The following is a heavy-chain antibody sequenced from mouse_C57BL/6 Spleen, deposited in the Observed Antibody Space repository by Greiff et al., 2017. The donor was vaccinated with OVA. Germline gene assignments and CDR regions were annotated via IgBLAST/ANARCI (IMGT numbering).Heavy chain of an antibody. Sequence: QVQLQQPGAELVRPGSSVKLSCKASGYTFTSYWMHWVKQRPIQGLEWIGNIDPSDSETHYNQKFKDKATLTVDKSSNTAYMQLSSLTSEDAAVYYCARADSEGGNYAVDYWGQGTSVTVSS. CDR2: IDPSDSET. CDR3: ARADSEGGNYAVDY. J-gene: IGHJ4*01. CDR1: GYTFTSYW. D-gene: IGHD2-12*01. V-gene: IGHV1-52*01.